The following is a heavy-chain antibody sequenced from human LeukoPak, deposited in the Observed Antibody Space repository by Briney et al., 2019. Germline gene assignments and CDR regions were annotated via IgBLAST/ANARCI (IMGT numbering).Heavy chain of an antibody. CDR2: INPSGDST. D-gene: IGHD2-21*01. Sequence: GASVKVSCKASGYTFTSYYMHWVRQAPGQGLEWMGIINPSGDSTSYAQKFQGRVTMTRDTSTSTVYMELSSLRSEDTAVYYCARAPAYCGGDCYPDYWGQGTLVTVSS. J-gene: IGHJ4*02. V-gene: IGHV1-46*03. CDR1: GYTFTSYY. CDR3: ARAPAYCGGDCYPDY.